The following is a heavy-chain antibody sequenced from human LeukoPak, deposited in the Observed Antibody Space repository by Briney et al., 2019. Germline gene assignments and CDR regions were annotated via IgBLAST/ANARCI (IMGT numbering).Heavy chain of an antibody. J-gene: IGHJ4*02. CDR2: IYYGGST. CDR1: GGSISSSSYY. V-gene: IGHV4-39*07. CDR3: ASSRYDFWSGTPFDY. D-gene: IGHD3-3*01. Sequence: SETLSLTCTVSGGSISSSSYYWGWIRQPPGKGLEWIGSIYYGGSTYYNPSLKSRVTISVDTSKNQFSLKLSSVTAADTAVYYCASSRYDFWSGTPFDYWGQGTLVTVSS.